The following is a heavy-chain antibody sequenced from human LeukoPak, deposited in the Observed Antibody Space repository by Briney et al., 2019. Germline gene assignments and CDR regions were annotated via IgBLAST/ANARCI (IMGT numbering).Heavy chain of an antibody. CDR1: GFTFSSYA. J-gene: IGHJ4*02. CDR2: ISGSGGST. Sequence: GGSLRLSCAASGFTFSSYAMSWVRQAPGKGLEWVSAISGSGGSTYYADSVKGRFTISRDNSKNTLYLQMNSLRVEDTAVYYCAKDPVGYCSGGSCPGPFDYWGQGTLVTVSS. D-gene: IGHD2-15*01. CDR3: AKDPVGYCSGGSCPGPFDY. V-gene: IGHV3-23*01.